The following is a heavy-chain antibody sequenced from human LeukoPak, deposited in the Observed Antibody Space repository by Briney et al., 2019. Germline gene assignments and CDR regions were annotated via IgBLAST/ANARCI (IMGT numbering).Heavy chain of an antibody. CDR1: GYTFTSYY. CDR2: ISAYNGNT. J-gene: IGHJ4*02. V-gene: IGHV1-18*04. D-gene: IGHD2-15*01. Sequence: ASVKVSCKASGYTFTSYYMHWVRQAPGQGLEWMGWISAYNGNTNYAQKLQGRVAMTTDTSTSTAYMELRSLRSDDTAVYYCARGRGIVVVVAATRYLDYWGQGTLVTVSS. CDR3: ARGRGIVVVVAATRYLDY.